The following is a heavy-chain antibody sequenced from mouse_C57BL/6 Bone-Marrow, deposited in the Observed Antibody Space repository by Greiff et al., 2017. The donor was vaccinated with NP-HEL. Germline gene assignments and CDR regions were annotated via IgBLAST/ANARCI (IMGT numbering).Heavy chain of an antibody. Sequence: QVQLQQSGAELVKPGASVKLSCKASGYTFTSYWITWVKQRPGQGLEWIGDIYPGSGSTNYNEKFKSKATLTVDTSSSTAYMQLSSLTSEDSAVYYCARDDYDGDVYWYFDVWGTGTTVTVSS. V-gene: IGHV1-55*01. CDR1: GYTFTSYW. J-gene: IGHJ1*03. CDR2: IYPGSGST. D-gene: IGHD2-4*01. CDR3: ARDDYDGDVYWYFDV.